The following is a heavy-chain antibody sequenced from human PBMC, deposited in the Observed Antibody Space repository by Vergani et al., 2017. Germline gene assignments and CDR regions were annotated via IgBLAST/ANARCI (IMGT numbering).Heavy chain of an antibody. J-gene: IGHJ4*02. D-gene: IGHD3-22*01. V-gene: IGHV5-51*01. CDR3: ARLYGRDSSGSKYFDY. CDR1: GYSFTNYW. Sequence: EVQLVQSGAEVQKPGESLKISCQISGYSFTNYWIGWVRQMPGKGLEWMGIIHPADSDTIYSPSFQGLVPISVDKSLSTAYLQRSSLRASDSAMYYCARLYGRDSSGSKYFDYWGQGTLVTVSS. CDR2: IHPADSDT.